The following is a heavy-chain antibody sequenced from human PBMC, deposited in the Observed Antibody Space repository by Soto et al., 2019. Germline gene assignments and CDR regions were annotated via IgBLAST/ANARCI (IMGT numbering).Heavy chain of an antibody. CDR1: GFTFSNYW. Sequence: EVQLVESGGGLVQSGGSLRLSCAASGFTFSNYWMVWVRQAPGKGLVWVSRINNDGTGIRYADSVKGRFTISRDNGKNTLYLQMNSLRVEDTAVYYCATSPSAPGNDWGQGTLVTVFS. CDR3: ATSPSAPGND. CDR2: INNDGTGI. D-gene: IGHD1-1*01. V-gene: IGHV3-74*01. J-gene: IGHJ4*02.